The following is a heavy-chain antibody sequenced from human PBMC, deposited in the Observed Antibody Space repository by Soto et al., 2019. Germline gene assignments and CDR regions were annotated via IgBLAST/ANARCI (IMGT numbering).Heavy chain of an antibody. D-gene: IGHD2-15*01. J-gene: IGHJ4*02. V-gene: IGHV3-30-3*01. CDR1: GFTFSSYS. CDR2: ISYDGSNK. Sequence: GGSLRLSCAASGFTFSSYSMHWVRQAPGKGLEWVAVISYDGSNKYYTDSVKGRFIISRDNSKNTLYLQMNSLRPEDTAVYYCARDQEGQPNLLQLIDSWGQGTLVTAS. CDR3: ARDQEGQPNLLQLIDS.